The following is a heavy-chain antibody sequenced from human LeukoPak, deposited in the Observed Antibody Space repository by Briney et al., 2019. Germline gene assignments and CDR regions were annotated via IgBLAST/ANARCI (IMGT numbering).Heavy chain of an antibody. D-gene: IGHD1-26*01. J-gene: IGHJ4*02. CDR1: GGTFSSYA. Sequence: GASVKVSCKASGGTFSSYAISWVRQAPGQGLEWMGRIIPILGIANYAQKFQGRVTITADKSTSTAYMELSSLRSEDTAVYYCATDSSKYSGDLWYFDYWGQGTLVTVSS. V-gene: IGHV1-69*04. CDR2: IIPILGIA. CDR3: ATDSSKYSGDLWYFDY.